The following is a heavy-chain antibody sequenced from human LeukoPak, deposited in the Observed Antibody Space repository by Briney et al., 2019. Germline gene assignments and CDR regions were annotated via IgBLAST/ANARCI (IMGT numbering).Heavy chain of an antibody. CDR1: GFIFSRYG. CDR3: AKELGHFHELEAETPGT. V-gene: IGHV3-30*18. D-gene: IGHD3-3*02. J-gene: IGHJ5*02. CDR2: ISYDGRNK. Sequence: PGRSLTLSCTASGFIFSRYGMHWLRQAPGKGLEWVATISYDGRNKFYEDSLKGRFTISRDNSNNTVFLQMNSLRGDDTAVYYCAKELGHFHELEAETPGTWGRGILVTVSS.